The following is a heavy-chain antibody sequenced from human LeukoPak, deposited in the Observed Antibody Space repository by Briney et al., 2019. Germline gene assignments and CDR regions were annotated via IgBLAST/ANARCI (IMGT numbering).Heavy chain of an antibody. Sequence: PGGSLRLSCAASGFTFSSYAMHWVRQAPGEGLEWVAVISYDGSNKYYADSVKGRFTISRDNSKNTLYLQMNSLRAEDTAVYYCARTYDSSGYYYYYYMDVWGKGTTVTVSS. V-gene: IGHV3-30*04. J-gene: IGHJ6*03. CDR2: ISYDGSNK. D-gene: IGHD3-22*01. CDR1: GFTFSSYA. CDR3: ARTYDSSGYYYYYYMDV.